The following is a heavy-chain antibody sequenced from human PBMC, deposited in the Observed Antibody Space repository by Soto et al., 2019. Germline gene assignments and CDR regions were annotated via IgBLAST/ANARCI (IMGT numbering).Heavy chain of an antibody. J-gene: IGHJ6*02. CDR1: GGSISSGGYY. CDR3: ARGGRRSPGMDV. V-gene: IGHV4-31*03. CDR2: IYYSGST. Sequence: QVQLQESGPGLVKPSQTLSLTCTVSGGSISSGGYYWSWIRQHPGKGLEWIGYIYYSGSTYYNPSLKSRVXXXVXXSKNQFSLQLSSVPAADTAVYYCARGGRRSPGMDVWGQGTTVTVSS.